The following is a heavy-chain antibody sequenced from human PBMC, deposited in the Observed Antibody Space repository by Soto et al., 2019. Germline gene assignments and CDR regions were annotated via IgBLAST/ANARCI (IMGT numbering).Heavy chain of an antibody. D-gene: IGHD1-7*01. CDR3: ASRDPGTSVDY. Sequence: LSLTCAVSGGSFTSNNWWTWVRQPPGQGLEWIGEIYRTGSTNYNPSLKSRVTISLDKSENQFSLKVTSLTAADTAVYYCASRDPGTSVDYWGQGTLVTVSS. J-gene: IGHJ4*02. CDR2: IYRTGST. CDR1: GGSFTSNNW. V-gene: IGHV4-4*02.